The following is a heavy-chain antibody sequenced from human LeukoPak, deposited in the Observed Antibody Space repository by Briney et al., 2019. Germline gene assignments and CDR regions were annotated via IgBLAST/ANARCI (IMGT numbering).Heavy chain of an antibody. CDR3: ARGKLPLTTTGTLWWSDP. CDR1: GGSISTYY. J-gene: IGHJ5*02. CDR2: IHYSGST. D-gene: IGHD1-1*01. V-gene: IGHV4-59*01. Sequence: SETLSLTCTVSGGSISTYYWSWIRQPPGKGLEWIGYIHYSGSTNYNPSLKSRVTISLDTPKKQFSLKVSSVTAADTAVYYCARGKLPLTTTGTLWWSDPWGQGTLVTVSS.